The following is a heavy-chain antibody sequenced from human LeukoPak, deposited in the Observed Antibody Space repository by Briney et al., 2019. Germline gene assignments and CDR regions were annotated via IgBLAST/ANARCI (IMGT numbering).Heavy chain of an antibody. CDR1: GGSISSYY. CDR3: ARDHCSGGSCYPGWFDP. V-gene: IGHV4-59*01. CDR2: IYSSGST. J-gene: IGHJ5*02. D-gene: IGHD2-15*01. Sequence: SETLSLTCTVSGGSISSYYWNWIRLPPGKGLEGIGYIYSSGSTIYNPSLKSRGTISIDTSRNQFSLRLSSVTAADTAVYYCARDHCSGGSCYPGWFDPWGQGTLVTVSS.